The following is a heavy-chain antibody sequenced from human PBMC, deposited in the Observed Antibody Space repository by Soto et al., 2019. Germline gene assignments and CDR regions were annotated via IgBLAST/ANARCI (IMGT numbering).Heavy chain of an antibody. CDR2: ISGSGGST. D-gene: IGHD3-10*01. V-gene: IGHV3-23*01. CDR1: GFTFSSYA. J-gene: IGHJ5*02. CDR3: AKDSVRAVTNWFDP. Sequence: GGSLRLSCAASGFTFSSYAMSWVRQAPGKGLEWVSAISGSGGSTYYADSVKGRFTISRENSKNTLYLQMNSLRAEDTAVYYCAKDSVRAVTNWFDPWGQGTLVTVSS.